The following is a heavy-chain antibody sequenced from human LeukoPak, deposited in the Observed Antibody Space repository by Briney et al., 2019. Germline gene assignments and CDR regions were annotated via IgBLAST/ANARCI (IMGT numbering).Heavy chain of an antibody. J-gene: IGHJ4*02. CDR1: GFTFDDYA. D-gene: IGHD2-15*01. CDR3: AKDRYCSGGSCYPDY. Sequence: PGGSLRLSCAASGFTFDDYAMHWVRQAPGKGLEWVSGISWNSGSIGYADSVKGRFTISRDNSKNTLYLQMNSLRAEDTAVYYCAKDRYCSGGSCYPDYWGQGTLVTVSS. CDR2: ISWNSGSI. V-gene: IGHV3-9*01.